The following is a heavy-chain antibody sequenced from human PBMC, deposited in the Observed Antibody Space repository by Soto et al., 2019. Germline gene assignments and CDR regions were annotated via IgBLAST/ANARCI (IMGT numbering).Heavy chain of an antibody. CDR2: ISASGGST. CDR1: GITPSSYA. D-gene: IGHD1-26*01. CDR3: AKGQNSGTYRFYFDY. J-gene: IGHJ4*02. Sequence: PGGSLRLSCAAAGITPSSYAMSWVRQAPGKGPEWVSGISASGGSTSYADSVKGRFTISRDNSKNTLYLQMNSLRADDTAVYHCAKGQNSGTYRFYFDYWGQGALVTVSS. V-gene: IGHV3-23*01.